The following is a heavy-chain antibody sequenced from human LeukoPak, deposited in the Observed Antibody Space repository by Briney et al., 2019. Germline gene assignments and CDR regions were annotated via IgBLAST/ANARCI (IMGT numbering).Heavy chain of an antibody. CDR3: ARNQPGYCSGGSCYTPSP. CDR2: IYYSGST. Sequence: TASETLSLTCTVSGGSISSSSYYWGWIRQPPGKGLEWIGSIYYSGSTYYNPSLKSRVTISVDTSKNQFSLKLSSVTAADTAVYYCARNQPGYCSGGSCYTPSPWGQGTLVTVSS. CDR1: GGSISSSSYY. J-gene: IGHJ5*02. D-gene: IGHD2-15*01. V-gene: IGHV4-39*01.